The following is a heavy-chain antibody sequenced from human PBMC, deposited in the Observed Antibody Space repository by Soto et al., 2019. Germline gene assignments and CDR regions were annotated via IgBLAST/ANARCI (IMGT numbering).Heavy chain of an antibody. Sequence: EVLLVESGGGLIQPGGSLRLSCAASGFTVSSNYMSWVRQAPGKGLEWVSVIYSGGSTYYADSVKGRFPISRDNSENTLHLQMTSLRAEDTAVYYCARDRYPFDYWDQGTLVTVSA. CDR1: GFTVSSNY. CDR3: ARDRYPFDY. CDR2: IYSGGST. V-gene: IGHV3-53*01. J-gene: IGHJ4*02. D-gene: IGHD1-26*01.